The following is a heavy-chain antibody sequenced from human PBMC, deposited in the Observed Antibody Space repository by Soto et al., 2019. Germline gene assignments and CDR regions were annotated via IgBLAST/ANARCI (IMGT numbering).Heavy chain of an antibody. Sequence: QITLKESGPTLVKPTQTLTLTCTFSGFSLTTSGVGLGWIRQPPGKALEWLALIYWDDDKRYSPSLKSRLTITKDTSKSQVVLTMTNVDPVDTATYYCAHQSPPNIYPPNFDYWGQGALVTVSS. CDR3: AHQSPPNIYPPNFDY. J-gene: IGHJ4*02. CDR1: GFSLTTSGVG. V-gene: IGHV2-5*02. CDR2: IYWDDDK.